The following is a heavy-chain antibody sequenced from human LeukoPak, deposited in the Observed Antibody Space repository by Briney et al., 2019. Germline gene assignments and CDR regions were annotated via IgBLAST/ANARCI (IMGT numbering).Heavy chain of an antibody. V-gene: IGHV1-18*01. J-gene: IGHJ6*03. D-gene: IGHD4-23*01. Sequence: EASVKVSCKASGYTFTSYGISWVRQAPGQGLEWMGWISAYNGKTNYAQKLQGRVTMTTDASTSTAYMELRSLRSDDTAVYYCARDSEVIDGNLYYYYYMDVWGKGTTVTVSS. CDR1: GYTFTSYG. CDR3: ARDSEVIDGNLYYYYYMDV. CDR2: ISAYNGKT.